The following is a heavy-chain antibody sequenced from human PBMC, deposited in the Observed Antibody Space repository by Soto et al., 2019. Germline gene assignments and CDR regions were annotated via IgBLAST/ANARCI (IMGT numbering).Heavy chain of an antibody. D-gene: IGHD2-2*02. Sequence: EVQLVESGGGLVKPGGSLRLSCVDSGFTFRSYSMNWVRQAPGKGLEWVASISSTSRVIRYADSLKGRFTISRDNAKNSLFRKMDSLRADDTAVYYCLRGGRGYTRDDVLDAWGHGTMVTVSS. V-gene: IGHV3-21*06. J-gene: IGHJ3*01. CDR1: GFTFRSYS. CDR2: ISSTSRVI. CDR3: LRGGRGYTRDDVLDA.